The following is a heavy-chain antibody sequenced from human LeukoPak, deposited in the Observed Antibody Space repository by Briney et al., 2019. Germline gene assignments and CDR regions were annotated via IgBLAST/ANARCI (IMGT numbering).Heavy chain of an antibody. CDR1: GYTLTELS. CDR2: FDPEDGET. J-gene: IGHJ4*02. CDR3: ATGPPARHYDILTGYYY. V-gene: IGHV1-24*01. Sequence: ASVKVSCKVSGYTLTELSMHWVRQAPGKGLEWMGGFDPEDGETIYAQKVQGRVTMTEDTSTDTAYMELSSLRSEDTAVYYCATGPPARHYDILTGYYYWGQGTLVTVSS. D-gene: IGHD3-9*01.